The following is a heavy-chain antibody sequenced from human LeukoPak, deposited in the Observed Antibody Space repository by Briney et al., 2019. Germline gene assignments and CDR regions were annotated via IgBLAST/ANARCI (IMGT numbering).Heavy chain of an antibody. CDR3: ARDLFNGDLYYFDY. CDR1: GFTFSSYS. CDR2: ISSSSSYI. J-gene: IGHJ4*02. V-gene: IGHV3-21*01. D-gene: IGHD4-17*01. Sequence: PGGSLRLSCAASGFTFSSYSMNWVRQAPGKGLEWVSSISSSSSYIYYADSVKGRFTISRDNAKNSLYLQMNSLRAEDTAVYYCARDLFNGDLYYFDYWGQGTLVTVSS.